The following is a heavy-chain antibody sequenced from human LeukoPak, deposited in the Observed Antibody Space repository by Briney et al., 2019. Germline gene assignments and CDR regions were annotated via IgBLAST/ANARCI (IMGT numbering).Heavy chain of an antibody. J-gene: IGHJ4*02. Sequence: AGSLRLSCAASGFTFSSHSMNWVRQAPGKGLEWVSSITSSSSYIYYADSVKGRFTITRDNAKNSLYLQMNSLRAEDTAVYYCAPPIVVVTATNFDYWGQGTLVTVSS. D-gene: IGHD2-21*02. CDR1: GFTFSSHS. V-gene: IGHV3-21*01. CDR2: ITSSSSYI. CDR3: APPIVVVTATNFDY.